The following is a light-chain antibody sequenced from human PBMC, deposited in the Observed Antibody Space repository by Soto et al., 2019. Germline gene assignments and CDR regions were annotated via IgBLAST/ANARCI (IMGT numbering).Light chain of an antibody. CDR1: SGDIGSYNR. V-gene: IGLV2-14*01. CDR2: EVT. CDR3: SSYTNINTRACV. Sequence: QSVLTQPASVXXXPGQSITISCTGTSGDIGSYNRVSWYQQHPGKAPKLIIYEVTDRPSGVSNRFSGSKSGNTASLTISGLQAEDEAEYYCSSYTNINTRACVFGTGTQLTVL. J-gene: IGLJ7*01.